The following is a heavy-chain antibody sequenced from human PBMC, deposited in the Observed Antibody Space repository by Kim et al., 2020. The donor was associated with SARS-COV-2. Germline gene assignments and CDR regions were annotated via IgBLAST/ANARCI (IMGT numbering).Heavy chain of an antibody. Sequence: GGSLRLSCAASGFTFSSYGMHWVRQAPGKGLEWVAVISYDGSNKYYADSVKGRFTISRDNSKNTLYLQMNSLRAEDKAVYYCAKDYSGYDYYDYWGQGTLVTVSS. V-gene: IGHV3-30*18. CDR2: ISYDGSNK. CDR3: AKDYSGYDYYDY. CDR1: GFTFSSYG. D-gene: IGHD5-12*01. J-gene: IGHJ4*02.